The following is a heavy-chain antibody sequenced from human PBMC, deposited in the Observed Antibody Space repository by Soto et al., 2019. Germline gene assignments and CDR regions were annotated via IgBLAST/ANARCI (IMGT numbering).Heavy chain of an antibody. D-gene: IGHD5-18*01. V-gene: IGHV1-69*06. CDR3: ARLLPPTDTTMAPPTTDYYCLDV. J-gene: IGHJ6*02. CDR1: GGTFSSYA. CDR2: IIPIFGTA. Sequence: GASVKVSCKASGGTFSSYAISWVRQAPGQGLEWMGGIIPIFGTANYAQKFQGQVTISVDRSITTAYLQWSSLRASDTAMYYCARLLPPTDTTMAPPTTDYYCLDVWGQGTTVTVSS.